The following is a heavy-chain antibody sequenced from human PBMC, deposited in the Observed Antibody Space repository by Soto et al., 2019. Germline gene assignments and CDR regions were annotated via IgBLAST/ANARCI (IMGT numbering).Heavy chain of an antibody. V-gene: IGHV2-5*02. CDR1: GFSLSTSGVG. CDR2: IYCDDDK. D-gene: IGHD3-16*01. J-gene: IGHJ4*02. Sequence: QITLKESGPTLVKPTQTLTLTCTFSGFSLSTSGVGVVWIRQPPGKALEWLALIYCDDDKRHSPSLKSRLTITKDTSKNQVVLTMTNMDPVDTATFYCAYSPPKPYGVYWGQGTLVTVSS. CDR3: AYSPPKPYGVY.